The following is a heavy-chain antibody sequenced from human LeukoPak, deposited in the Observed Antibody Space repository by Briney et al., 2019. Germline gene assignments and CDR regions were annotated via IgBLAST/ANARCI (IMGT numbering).Heavy chain of an antibody. J-gene: IGHJ4*02. CDR3: AREYGELLPIDY. CDR1: GASISGSGYY. CDR2: IYYSGST. Sequence: SETLSLTCAVSGASISGSGYYLGWIRQPPGKGLEWIGSIYYSGSTYYNPSLKSRVTISVDTSKNQFSLKLSSVTAADTAVYYCAREYGELLPIDYWGQGTLVTVSS. V-gene: IGHV4-39*07. D-gene: IGHD4-17*01.